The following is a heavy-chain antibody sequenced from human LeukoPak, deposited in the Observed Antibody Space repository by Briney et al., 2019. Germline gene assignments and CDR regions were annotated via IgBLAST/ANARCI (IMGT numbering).Heavy chain of an antibody. V-gene: IGHV3-7*01. D-gene: IGHD1-26*01. CDR1: GFTFSSYW. J-gene: IGHJ4*02. Sequence: GGSLRLSCAASGFTFSSYWMSWVRQAPGKGLEWVANIKQDGGEIYYVDSVKGRFTISRDNAKNSLSLQMNSLRAEDTAVYYCARDKVVGATHFDYWGQGTLVTVP. CDR2: IKQDGGEI. CDR3: ARDKVVGATHFDY.